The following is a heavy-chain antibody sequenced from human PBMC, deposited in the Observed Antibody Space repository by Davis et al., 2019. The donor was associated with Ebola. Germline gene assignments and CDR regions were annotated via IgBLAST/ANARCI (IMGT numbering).Heavy chain of an antibody. V-gene: IGHV3-11*01. CDR3: ARETYSGSYFDY. D-gene: IGHD1-26*01. CDR2: ISSSGSTI. J-gene: IGHJ4*02. Sequence: GGSLRLSCAASGFTFSDYYMSWIRQAPGKGLEWVSYISSSGSTIYYADSVKGRFTISRDNAKNSLYLQMNSLRAEDMAVYYCARETYSGSYFDYWGQGTLVTVSS. CDR1: GFTFSDYY.